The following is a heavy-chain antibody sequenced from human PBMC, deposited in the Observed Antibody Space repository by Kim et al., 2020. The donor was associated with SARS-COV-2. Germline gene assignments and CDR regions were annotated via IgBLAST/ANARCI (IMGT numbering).Heavy chain of an antibody. V-gene: IGHV1-69*13. D-gene: IGHD6-13*01. J-gene: IGHJ4*02. CDR1: GGTFSSYA. Sequence: SVKVSCKASGGTFSSYAISWVRQAPGQGLEWMGGIIPIFGTANYAQKFQGRVTITADESTSTAYMELSSLRSEDTAVYYCASFSSSWYKHADYWGQGTLVTVSS. CDR3: ASFSSSWYKHADY. CDR2: IIPIFGTA.